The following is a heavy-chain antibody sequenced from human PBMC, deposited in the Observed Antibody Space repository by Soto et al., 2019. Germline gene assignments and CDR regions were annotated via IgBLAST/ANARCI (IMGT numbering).Heavy chain of an antibody. CDR1: RGSISSSNW. CDR3: ARGNGDYSYYYYYYGMDV. Sequence: SETLYLTCAISRGSISSSNWWSWVRQTPGTGLEWIGEIYHSGSTNYNPSLKSRVTISVDKSKNQFSLKLSSVTAADTAVYYCARGNGDYSYYYYYYGMDVWGQGTTVT. D-gene: IGHD4-17*01. V-gene: IGHV4-4*02. CDR2: IYHSGST. J-gene: IGHJ6*02.